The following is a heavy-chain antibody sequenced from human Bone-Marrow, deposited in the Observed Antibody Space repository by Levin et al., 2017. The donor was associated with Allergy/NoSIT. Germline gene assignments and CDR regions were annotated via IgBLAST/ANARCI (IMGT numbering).Heavy chain of an antibody. CDR2: ISYDGSNK. CDR1: GFTFSSYA. Sequence: HSGGSLRLSCAASGFTFSSYAMHWVRQAPGKGLEWVAVISYDGSNKYYADSVKGRFTISRDNSKNTLYLQMNSLRAEDTAVYYCAREVGLNYDSSGYFDYWGQGTLVTVSS. V-gene: IGHV3-30*04. CDR3: AREVGLNYDSSGYFDY. D-gene: IGHD3-22*01. J-gene: IGHJ4*02.